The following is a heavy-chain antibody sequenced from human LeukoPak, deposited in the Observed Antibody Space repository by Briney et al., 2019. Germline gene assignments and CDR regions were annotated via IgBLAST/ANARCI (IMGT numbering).Heavy chain of an antibody. CDR1: GFTFSTYS. D-gene: IGHD4-23*01. V-gene: IGHV3-48*01. CDR3: ARDDRTSRTTVVTKSSTRLIPLDY. CDR2: ISSSGSTI. Sequence: GGSLRLSCAASGFTFSTYSMNWVRQAPGKGLEWVSYISSSGSTIYYADSVKGRFTISRDNSKNTLYLQMNSLRAEDTAVYYCARDDRTSRTTVVTKSSTRLIPLDYWGQGTLVTVSS. J-gene: IGHJ4*02.